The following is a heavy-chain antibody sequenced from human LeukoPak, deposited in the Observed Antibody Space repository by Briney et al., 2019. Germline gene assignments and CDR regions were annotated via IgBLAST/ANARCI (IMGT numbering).Heavy chain of an antibody. Sequence: SETLSLTCAVYGGSFSNYYWSWIRQPPGKGLEWIGEINHSGSTKYSPSLKSRVTISVDTSKNQFSLKLSSVTAADTAVYYCASSYYDHVWESRINWFDPWAREPWSPSHQ. CDR2: INHSGST. D-gene: IGHD3-16*01. J-gene: IGHJ5*02. CDR3: ASSYYDHVWESRINWFDP. CDR1: GGSFSNYY. V-gene: IGHV4-34*01.